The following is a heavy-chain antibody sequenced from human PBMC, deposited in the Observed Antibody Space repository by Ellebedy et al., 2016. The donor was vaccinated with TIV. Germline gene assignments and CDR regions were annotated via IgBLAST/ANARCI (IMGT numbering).Heavy chain of an antibody. CDR1: GGSISSGEYY. D-gene: IGHD4-23*01. CDR2: IYDSETT. Sequence: SETLSLTXTVSGGSISSGEYYWSWVRQPPGKGLEWIGYIYDSETTYYNPSLKSRVTISVDTSKNQFSLKLNSVTAADTAVYYCAREVGGYWGQGTLVTVSS. CDR3: AREVGGY. V-gene: IGHV4-30-4*01. J-gene: IGHJ4*02.